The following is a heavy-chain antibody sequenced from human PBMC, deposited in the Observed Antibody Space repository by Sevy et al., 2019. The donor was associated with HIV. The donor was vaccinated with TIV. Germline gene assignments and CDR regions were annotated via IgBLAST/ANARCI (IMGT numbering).Heavy chain of an antibody. Sequence: GGSLRLSCAASGFTFDDYAMHWVRQAPGKGLEWVSGISWNSGSIGYADSVKGRFTISRDNAKNSLYLQMNSLRAEDTAVYYCARSNPKYSSSWYYFDYWGQGTLVTVSS. V-gene: IGHV3-9*01. D-gene: IGHD6-13*01. CDR3: ARSNPKYSSSWYYFDY. J-gene: IGHJ4*02. CDR2: ISWNSGSI. CDR1: GFTFDDYA.